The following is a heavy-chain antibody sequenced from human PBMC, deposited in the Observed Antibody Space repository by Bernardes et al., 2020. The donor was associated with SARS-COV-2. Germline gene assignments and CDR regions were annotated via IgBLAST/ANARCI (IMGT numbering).Heavy chain of an antibody. Sequence: GESLNLSCKGSVYSFTAYWIGWVRQMPGKGLEWMWIIYAGASDTRYSPSLQGHVTISADTSINTAYLQWSSLRVSDTATYYRARMWRYGAGYGMDFWGQGTTVSVS. J-gene: IGHJ6*02. D-gene: IGHD4-17*01. CDR1: VYSFTAYW. CDR2: IYAGASDT. V-gene: IGHV5-51*01. CDR3: ARMWRYGAGYGMDF.